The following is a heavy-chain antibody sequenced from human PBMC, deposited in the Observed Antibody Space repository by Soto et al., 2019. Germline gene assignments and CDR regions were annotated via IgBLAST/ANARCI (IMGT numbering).Heavy chain of an antibody. CDR1: GFTFSSYA. D-gene: IGHD2-21*01. CDR3: TKVLWPNLPAGGEFDS. J-gene: IGHJ4*02. V-gene: IGHV3-23*01. CDR2: ISGNAGST. Sequence: GGSLRLSCAASGFTFSSYAMSWVRQAPGKGLEWVSAISGNAGSTYYADSVKGRFTISRDNSKNTLYLQMNSLRAEDTAVFYCTKVLWPNLPAGGEFDSWGQGPLVTVSS.